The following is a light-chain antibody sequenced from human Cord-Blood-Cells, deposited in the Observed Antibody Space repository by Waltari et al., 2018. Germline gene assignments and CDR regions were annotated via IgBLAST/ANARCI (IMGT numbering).Light chain of an antibody. CDR3: QQYDNLPLT. Sequence: DIQMTTSPSSLSASVRDRLYITCKASQDISNYLNWYQQKPGKAPKLLIYDATNLETGVPSRFSESGSWTDFTFTISSLQPEDIATYYCQQYDNLPLTFGQGTRLEIK. CDR1: QDISNY. CDR2: DAT. V-gene: IGKV1-33*01. J-gene: IGKJ5*01.